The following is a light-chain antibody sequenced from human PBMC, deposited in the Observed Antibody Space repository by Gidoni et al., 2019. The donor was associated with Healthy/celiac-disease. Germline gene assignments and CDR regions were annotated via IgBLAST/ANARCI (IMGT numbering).Light chain of an antibody. J-gene: IGKJ4*01. Sequence: IHMTHAPSSLSASVGDRVTITCRASQSISSYLNWYQQKPGKAPKLLIYAASSLQSGVPSRFSGSGSGTDFTLTISSLQSEDFATYYCQQSDSTSLTFGGGTKVEIK. CDR3: QQSDSTSLT. CDR2: AAS. CDR1: QSISSY. V-gene: IGKV1-39*01.